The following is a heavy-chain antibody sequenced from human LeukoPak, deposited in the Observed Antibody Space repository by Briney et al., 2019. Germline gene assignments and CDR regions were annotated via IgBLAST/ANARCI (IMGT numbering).Heavy chain of an antibody. J-gene: IGHJ4*02. CDR3: ARGREQLVPLYY. CDR1: GYTFTSYD. V-gene: IGHV1-8*01. Sequence: VASVKVSCKASGYTFTSYDINWVRQATGQGLEWMGWMNPNSGNTGYAQKFQGRVTMTRNTSISTAYMELSSLRSEDTAVYYCARGREQLVPLYYWGQGTLVTVSS. CDR2: MNPNSGNT. D-gene: IGHD6-6*01.